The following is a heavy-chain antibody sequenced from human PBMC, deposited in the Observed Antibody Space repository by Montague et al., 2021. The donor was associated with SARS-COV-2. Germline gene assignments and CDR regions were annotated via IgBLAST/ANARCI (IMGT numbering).Heavy chain of an antibody. CDR2: INLAGDI. D-gene: IGHD3-9*01. V-gene: IGHV3-53*01. J-gene: IGHJ5*02. Sequence: SLRLSCAPSGFSVSDFFMSWVRQGPVRGLEWLSYINLAGDIYYAGSFKGRFTISRDTSSNRVFLQMNSLKVDDTALYYCVRALGSGYDLWGQGTLVTVSS. CDR3: VRALGSGYDL. CDR1: GFSVSDFF.